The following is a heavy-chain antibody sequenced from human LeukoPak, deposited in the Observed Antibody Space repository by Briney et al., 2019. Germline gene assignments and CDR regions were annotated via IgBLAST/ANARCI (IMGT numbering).Heavy chain of an antibody. CDR2: IKSDGSSI. CDR1: GFTFSSYW. D-gene: IGHD4-17*01. CDR3: ATDLDYGGYPHFDF. J-gene: IGHJ4*02. V-gene: IGHV3-74*01. Sequence: GGSLRLSCAASGFTFSSYWMHWVRQGPGKGLVWVSRIKSDGSSIRYADFVKGRFTISRDNAKNTLWLQMNSLRAEDTAVYYCATDLDYGGYPHFDFWGQGTLVTVSS.